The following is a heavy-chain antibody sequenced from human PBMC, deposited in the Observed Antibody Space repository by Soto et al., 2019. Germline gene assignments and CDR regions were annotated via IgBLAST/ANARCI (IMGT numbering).Heavy chain of an antibody. CDR2: IYYSECA. J-gene: IGHJ4*02. CDR1: GGSISSSSYY. Sequence: SETLSLTCTVSGGSISSSSYYWGWIRQPPGKGLEWIGSIYYSECAYYITARKTRVNIAVHATKNQSSLKLSSVTVADTAVYYCATHSPQVGDVSTVFWFDNDSLSEYYFDYWGQGTLVTVSS. V-gene: IGHV4-39*01. D-gene: IGHD3-16*01. CDR3: ATHSPQVGDVSTVFWFDNDSLSEYYFDY.